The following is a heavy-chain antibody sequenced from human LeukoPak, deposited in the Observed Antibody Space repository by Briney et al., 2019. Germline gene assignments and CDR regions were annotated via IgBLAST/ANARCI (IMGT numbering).Heavy chain of an antibody. CDR2: ISSSGSTI. D-gene: IGHD3-22*01. V-gene: IGHV3-48*03. CDR3: ASSGYYAYYYYGMDV. CDR1: GFTFSSYE. J-gene: IGHJ6*02. Sequence: GGSLRLSCAASGFTFSSYEMNWVRQAPEKGLEWVSYISSSGSTIYYADSVKGRFTTSRDNAKNSLYLQMNSLRAEDTAVYYCASSGYYAYYYYGMDVWGQGTTVTVSS.